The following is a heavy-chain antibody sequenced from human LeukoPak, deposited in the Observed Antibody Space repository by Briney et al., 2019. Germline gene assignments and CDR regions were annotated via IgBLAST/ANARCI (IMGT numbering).Heavy chain of an antibody. D-gene: IGHD2-2*01. CDR2: IYYSGST. J-gene: IGHJ6*02. CDR3: ARVRRGVVPAAMGGYYYYGMDV. CDR1: GGSISSGDYY. Sequence: SETLSLTCTVSGGSISSGDYYWSWIRQHPGKGLEWIGYIYYSGSTYYNPSLKSRVTISVDTSKNQFSLKLSSVTAADTAVYYCARVRRGVVPAAMGGYYYYGMDVWGQGTTVTVSS. V-gene: IGHV4-31*03.